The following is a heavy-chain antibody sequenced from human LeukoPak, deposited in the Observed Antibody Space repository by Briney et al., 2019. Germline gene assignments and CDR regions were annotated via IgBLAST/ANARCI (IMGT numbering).Heavy chain of an antibody. CDR2: IYYSGST. CDR1: GGSISGYY. Sequence: SETLSLTCKVSGGSISGYYWSWIRQPPGKGLEWIGYIYYSGSTNYSPSLKSRVTVSVDTSKNQFSLKLRSVTPEDTAVYYCARAGYSNSWYAFFDYWGQGILVTVSS. V-gene: IGHV4-59*12. CDR3: ARAGYSNSWYAFFDY. J-gene: IGHJ4*02. D-gene: IGHD6-13*01.